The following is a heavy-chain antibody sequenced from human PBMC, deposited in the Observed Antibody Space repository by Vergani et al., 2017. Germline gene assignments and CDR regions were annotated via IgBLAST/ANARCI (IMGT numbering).Heavy chain of an antibody. Sequence: EVQLVESGGGLVQPGRSLRLSCTASGFTFQAFAFHWVRQVSGRGLEWVSGIDRNYGVKNGNSFEGRFSISRDNAKKAVLLQMNNLRHEDTALYFCVKDNDYDADGPFDLWGRGTLVTVSS. CDR2: IDRNYGVK. D-gene: IGHD3-16*01. CDR3: VKDNDYDADGPFDL. J-gene: IGHJ2*01. V-gene: IGHV3-9*01. CDR1: GFTFQAFA.